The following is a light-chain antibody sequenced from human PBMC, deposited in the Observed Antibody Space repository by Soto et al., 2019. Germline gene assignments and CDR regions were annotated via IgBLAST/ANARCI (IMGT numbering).Light chain of an antibody. CDR3: QPYDNSLSGYVL. J-gene: IGLJ2*01. Sequence: QPVLTQPPSVSGAPGQRVSISCSGGSSNIGAGSDVHGYQQLPGTAPILLLYVNTNRPSGEPDRCPGSKSGASASPAITGLQAEDEAAYHRQPYDNSLSGYVLLGGGTKRTVL. CDR2: VNT. CDR1: SSNIGAGSD. V-gene: IGLV1-40*01.